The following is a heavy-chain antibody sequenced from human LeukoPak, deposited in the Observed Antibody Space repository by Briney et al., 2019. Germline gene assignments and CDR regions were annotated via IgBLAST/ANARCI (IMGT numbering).Heavy chain of an antibody. CDR2: INPNSGGT. Sequence: ASVKVSCKASGYTFTCYYMHWVRQAPGQGLEWMGWINPNSGGTNYAQKFQGRVTMTRDTSISTAYMELSRLRSDDTAVYYCARDPLYCSSTSCYAGYFDYWGQGTLVTVSS. CDR3: ARDPLYCSSTSCYAGYFDY. D-gene: IGHD2-2*01. CDR1: GYTFTCYY. V-gene: IGHV1-2*02. J-gene: IGHJ4*02.